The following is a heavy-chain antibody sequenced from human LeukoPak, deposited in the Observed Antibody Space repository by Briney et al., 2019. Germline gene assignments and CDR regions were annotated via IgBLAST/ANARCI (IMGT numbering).Heavy chain of an antibody. J-gene: IGHJ6*03. V-gene: IGHV4-4*07. D-gene: IGHD3-22*01. Sequence: PSETLSLTCTVSGGSISSYYWSWIRQPAGKGLEWIGRIYTSGSTNYNPSLKSRVTMSVDTSENQFSLKLSSVTAADSAVYYCARDLYYYDSSGYYYYYYYMDVWGKGTTVTVSS. CDR3: ARDLYYYDSSGYYYYYYYMDV. CDR2: IYTSGST. CDR1: GGSISSYY.